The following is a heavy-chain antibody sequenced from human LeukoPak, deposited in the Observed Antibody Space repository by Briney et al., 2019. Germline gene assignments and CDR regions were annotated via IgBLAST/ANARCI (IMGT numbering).Heavy chain of an antibody. CDR2: ISSSSSYI. V-gene: IGHV3-21*01. D-gene: IGHD6-19*01. J-gene: IGHJ4*02. Sequence: GGSLRLSCAASGFTFSSYSMNWVRQAPGKGLEWVSSISSSSSYIYYADSVKGRFTISRDNAKNSLYLQMNSLRAEDTAVYYCARPIAVAGTMGSDYWGQGTLVTVSS. CDR1: GFTFSSYS. CDR3: ARPIAVAGTMGSDY.